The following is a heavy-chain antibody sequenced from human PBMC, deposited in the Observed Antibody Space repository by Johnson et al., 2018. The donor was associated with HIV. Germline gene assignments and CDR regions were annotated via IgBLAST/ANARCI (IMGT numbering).Heavy chain of an antibody. D-gene: IGHD4-17*01. V-gene: IGHV3-64*01. CDR1: GFTFSSYA. CDR3: AKDRGPMVTIDAFDM. J-gene: IGHJ3*02. CDR2: ISSNGGST. Sequence: VQLVESGGGVVQPGRSLRLSCAASGFTFSSYAMHWVRQAPGKGLEYVSAISSNGGSTYYANSVKGRFTISRDNSKNTLYLQMGSLRAEDTAVYYWAKDRGPMVTIDAFDMWGQGTMVTVAS.